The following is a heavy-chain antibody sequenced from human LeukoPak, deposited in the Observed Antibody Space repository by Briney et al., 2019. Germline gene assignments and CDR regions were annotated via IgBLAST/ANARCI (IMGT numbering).Heavy chain of an antibody. CDR3: AKTVVAATAFDY. CDR2: ITWNSGSI. J-gene: IGHJ4*02. Sequence: GGSLRLSCAASGFTFDDYAMHWVRQAPGKGLEWVSGITWNSGSIGYADSVKGRFTISRDNAKNSLYLQINSLRAEDTAVYYCAKTVVAATAFDYWGQGTLVTVSS. CDR1: GFTFDDYA. D-gene: IGHD2-15*01. V-gene: IGHV3-9*01.